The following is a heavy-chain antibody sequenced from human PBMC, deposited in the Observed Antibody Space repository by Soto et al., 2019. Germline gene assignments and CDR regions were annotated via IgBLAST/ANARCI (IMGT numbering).Heavy chain of an antibody. V-gene: IGHV1-2*02. CDR3: AKGGSSWTEWFDP. Sequence: ASVKVSCKASGYPLTAKYLHWVRQAPGQGLEWMGWINPSSGGTKEAQKFRGRVTMTRDTSISAAYMELSRLTSDDTAVYYCAKGGSSWTEWFDPWGQGTLVTVSS. D-gene: IGHD6-13*01. CDR2: INPSSGGT. J-gene: IGHJ5*02. CDR1: GYPLTAKY.